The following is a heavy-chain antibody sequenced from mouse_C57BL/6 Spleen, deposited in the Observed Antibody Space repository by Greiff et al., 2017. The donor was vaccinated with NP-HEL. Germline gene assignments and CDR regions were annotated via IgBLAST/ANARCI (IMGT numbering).Heavy chain of an antibody. CDR3: ARWTAPDGYYGGYYAMDY. CDR2: ILPGSGST. Sequence: VQLQQSGAELMKPGASVKLSCKATGYTFTGYWIEWVKQRPGHGLEWIGEILPGSGSTNYNEKFKGKATFTADTSSNTAYMQLSSLTTEDSAIYYCARWTAPDGYYGGYYAMDYWGQGTSVTVSS. J-gene: IGHJ4*01. CDR1: GYTFTGYW. V-gene: IGHV1-9*01. D-gene: IGHD2-3*01.